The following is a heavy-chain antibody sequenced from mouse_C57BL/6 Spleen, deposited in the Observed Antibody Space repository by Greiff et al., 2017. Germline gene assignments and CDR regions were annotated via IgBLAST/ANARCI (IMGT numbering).Heavy chain of an antibody. CDR1: GFTFSDYG. CDR2: ISSGSSTI. J-gene: IGHJ4*01. V-gene: IGHV5-17*01. D-gene: IGHD3-2*02. Sequence: EVQLQQSGGGLVKPGGSLKLSCAASGFTFSDYGMHWVRQAPEKGLEWVAYISSGSSTIYYADTVKGRFTISRDNAKNTLFLQMTSLRSEDTAMYYCARPGQLRPPYAMDYWGQGTSVTVSS. CDR3: ARPGQLRPPYAMDY.